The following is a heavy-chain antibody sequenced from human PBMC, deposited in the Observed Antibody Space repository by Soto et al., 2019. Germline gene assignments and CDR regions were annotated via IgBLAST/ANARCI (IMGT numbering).Heavy chain of an antibody. CDR2: FDPEDGET. V-gene: IGHV1-24*01. CDR1: GYTLTELS. Sequence: ASVKVSCKVSGYTLTELSMHWVRQAPGKGLEWMGGFDPEDGETIYAQKFQGRVTMTEDTSTDTAYMELSSLRSEDTAVYYCATEPVYYGSGGYVDYYYYGMDLWGRGTSVTVSS. CDR3: ATEPVYYGSGGYVDYYYYGMDL. J-gene: IGHJ6*02. D-gene: IGHD3-10*01.